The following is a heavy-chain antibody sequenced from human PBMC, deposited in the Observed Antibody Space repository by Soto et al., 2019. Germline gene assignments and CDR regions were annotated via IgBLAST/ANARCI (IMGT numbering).Heavy chain of an antibody. CDR3: TKEHSNYPDNWFDP. J-gene: IGHJ5*02. D-gene: IGHD4-4*01. V-gene: IGHV3-23*01. Sequence: EVQLLVSGGGSVQPGGSLRLSCAASGFSFSNYAMSWVRQAPGTGLEWVSAIDSGGGSTYYEASVKGRFSISRDNSMNTLYLQMNSLIAEDTAIYYCTKEHSNYPDNWFDPWGQGTLVTVSS. CDR2: IDSGGGST. CDR1: GFSFSNYA.